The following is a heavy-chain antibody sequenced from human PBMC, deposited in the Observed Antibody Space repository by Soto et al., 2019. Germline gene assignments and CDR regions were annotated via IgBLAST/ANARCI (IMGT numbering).Heavy chain of an antibody. CDR2: IYYSGNT. J-gene: IGHJ5*01. Sequence: ETLSLTCTVSGGSISSSSYYWAWVRQPPGKGLEWIGSIYYSGNTFYNPSLKSRVTISVDTSKNQFSLKLSSVTAADTALYYCARHLDTYYYHFSGGLDSWGQGTLVTVS. CDR3: ARHLDTYYYHFSGGLDS. D-gene: IGHD3-22*01. V-gene: IGHV4-39*01. CDR1: GGSISSSSYY.